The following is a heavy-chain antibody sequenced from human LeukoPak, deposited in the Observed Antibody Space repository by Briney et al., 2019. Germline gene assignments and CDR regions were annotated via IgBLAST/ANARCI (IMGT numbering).Heavy chain of an antibody. D-gene: IGHD1-26*01. Sequence: GGSLRLSCVVSGVTFSSHWISWVRQAPGKGLEWVANIKQDGSERYYVDSVKGRFTISRDNAKNSVFLQMNSLRAEDTAVYYCARDPNLYRGTYDTYWGQGTLVTVSS. J-gene: IGHJ4*02. V-gene: IGHV3-7*03. CDR3: ARDPNLYRGTYDTY. CDR1: GVTFSSHW. CDR2: IKQDGSER.